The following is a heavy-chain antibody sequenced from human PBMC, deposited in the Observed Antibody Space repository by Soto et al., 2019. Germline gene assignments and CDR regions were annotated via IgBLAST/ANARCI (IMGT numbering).Heavy chain of an antibody. J-gene: IGHJ1*01. Sequence: ASVKVSCKASGYTFTSYGISCVRQAPGQGLEWMGWISAYNGNTNYAQKLQGRVTMTTDTSTSTAYMELRSLRSDDTAVYYCARDALTTVTVEYFQHWGQGTLVTVSS. CDR3: ARDALTTVTVEYFQH. CDR1: GYTFTSYG. V-gene: IGHV1-18*01. CDR2: ISAYNGNT. D-gene: IGHD4-17*01.